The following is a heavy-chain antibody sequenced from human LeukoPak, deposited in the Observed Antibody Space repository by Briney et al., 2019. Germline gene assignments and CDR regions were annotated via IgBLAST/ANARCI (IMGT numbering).Heavy chain of an antibody. CDR3: ARELELPPMLFDY. CDR2: ISYDGSNK. D-gene: IGHD1-7*01. V-gene: IGHV3-30*04. J-gene: IGHJ4*02. CDR1: GFTFSSYA. Sequence: GGSLRLSCAASGFTFSSYAMHWVRQAPGKGLEWVAVISYDGSNKYYADPVKGRFTISRDNSKNTLYLQMNSLRAEDTAVYYCARELELPPMLFDYWGQGTLVTVSS.